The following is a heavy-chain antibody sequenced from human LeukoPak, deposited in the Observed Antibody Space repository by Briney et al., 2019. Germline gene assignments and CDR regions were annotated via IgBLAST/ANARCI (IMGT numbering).Heavy chain of an antibody. Sequence: GASVKVSFKASGYTFTSYDINWVRQATGQGFEWMGWMNPNSGNTGYAQKFQGRVTMTRNTSISTAYMELSSLRSEDTAVYYRAREILREGSFDPWGQGTLVTVSS. CDR1: GYTFTSYD. J-gene: IGHJ5*02. V-gene: IGHV1-8*01. CDR2: MNPNSGNT. CDR3: AREILREGSFDP.